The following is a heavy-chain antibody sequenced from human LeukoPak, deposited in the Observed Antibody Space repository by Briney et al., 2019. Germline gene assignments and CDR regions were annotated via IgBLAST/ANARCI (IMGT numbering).Heavy chain of an antibody. J-gene: IGHJ5*02. CDR1: GYTLTELS. D-gene: IGHD6-13*01. Sequence: ASVTVSCKVSGYTLTELSMHWVRQAPGKGLEWMGGFDPEDGETIYAQKFQGRVTMTEDTSTDTAYMELSSLRSEDTAVYYCATDGEAAAGTFDPWGQGTLVTVSS. V-gene: IGHV1-24*01. CDR2: FDPEDGET. CDR3: ATDGEAAAGTFDP.